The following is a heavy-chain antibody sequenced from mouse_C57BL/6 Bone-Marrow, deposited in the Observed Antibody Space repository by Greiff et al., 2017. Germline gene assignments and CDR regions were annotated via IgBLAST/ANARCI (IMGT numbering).Heavy chain of an antibody. V-gene: IGHV1-74*01. J-gene: IGHJ3*01. CDR3: AREVDYGNYVWFAY. CDR1: GYTFTSYW. D-gene: IGHD2-1*01. CDR2: IHPSDSDT. Sequence: VQLQQPGAELVKPGASVKVSCKASGYTFTSYWMHWVKQRPGQGLEWIGRIHPSDSDTNYNQKFKGKATLTVDTSSSTAYMELHSLTSEDSAVYFCAREVDYGNYVWFAYWGQGTLVTVSA.